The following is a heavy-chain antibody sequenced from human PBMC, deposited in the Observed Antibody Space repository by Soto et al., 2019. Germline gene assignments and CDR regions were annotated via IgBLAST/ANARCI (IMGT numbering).Heavy chain of an antibody. V-gene: IGHV3-74*01. CDR2: INREGSST. CDR3: AKAGYGSGSYYTLSFDS. D-gene: IGHD3-10*01. CDR1: GFNFSNYW. Sequence: PGGSLRLSCAASGFNFSNYWMHWVRQAPGKGLVWVSRINREGSSTTYADSVKGRFTISRDNAKNTLYLHMDSLRAEDTAVYYCAKAGYGSGSYYTLSFDSWGQGTQVTVSS. J-gene: IGHJ4*02.